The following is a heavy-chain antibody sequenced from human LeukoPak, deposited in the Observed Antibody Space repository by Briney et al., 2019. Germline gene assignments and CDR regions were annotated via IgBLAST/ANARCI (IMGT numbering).Heavy chain of an antibody. D-gene: IGHD2-15*01. CDR2: ISGSGGST. CDR3: AKGSGSSCYSPCDY. Sequence: GGSLRLSCAASGFTFSSYAMSWVRQAPGKGLEWVSVISGSGGSTYYADSVKGRFTISRDNSKNTLYLQMNSLRAEDTAVYYCAKGSGSSCYSPCDYWGQGILVTVSS. J-gene: IGHJ4*02. CDR1: GFTFSSYA. V-gene: IGHV3-23*01.